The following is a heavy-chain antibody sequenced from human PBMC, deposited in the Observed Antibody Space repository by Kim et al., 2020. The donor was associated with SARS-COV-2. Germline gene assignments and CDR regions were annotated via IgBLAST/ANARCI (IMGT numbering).Heavy chain of an antibody. CDR3: ARDYFDWPPAAYGMDV. J-gene: IGHJ6*02. Sequence: GGSLRLSCAASGFTFSSYSMNWVRQAPGKGLEWVSSISSSSSYIYYADSVKGRFTISRDNAKNSLYLQMNSPRAEDTAVYYCARDYFDWPPAAYGMDVWGQGTTVTVSS. CDR2: ISSSSSYI. D-gene: IGHD3-9*01. V-gene: IGHV3-21*01. CDR1: GFTFSSYS.